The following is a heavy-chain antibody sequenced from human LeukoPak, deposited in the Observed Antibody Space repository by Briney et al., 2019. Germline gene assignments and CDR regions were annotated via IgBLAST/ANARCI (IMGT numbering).Heavy chain of an antibody. Sequence: PGGSLRLSCTGSGFTFSYYTLNWVRQAPGKGLEWLSSMSGRRDYIYYGDSVKGRFTTSRDDARNSLYLQMNSLRAEDTAVYYCARTSRGYTYGFPMEYWGQGTLVTVSS. CDR2: MSGRRDYI. V-gene: IGHV3-21*01. CDR3: ARTSRGYTYGFPMEY. CDR1: GFTFSYYT. J-gene: IGHJ4*02. D-gene: IGHD5-18*01.